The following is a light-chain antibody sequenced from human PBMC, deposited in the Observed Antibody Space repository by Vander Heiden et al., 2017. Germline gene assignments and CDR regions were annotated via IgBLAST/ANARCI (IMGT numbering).Light chain of an antibody. CDR3: SSYAGSSYCGVL. J-gene: IGLJ2*01. CDR1: RSNDGDCNY. Sequence: ALPPPPSSSASPVLSATITCTGTRSNDGDCNYVAGYQQHPGKLPNHLMYESNKRPSGVPDRCSGSKSGNTASLTVTGLQAEDEADDYCSSYAGSSYCGVLFGGGTKLTVL. V-gene: IGLV2-8*01. CDR2: ESN.